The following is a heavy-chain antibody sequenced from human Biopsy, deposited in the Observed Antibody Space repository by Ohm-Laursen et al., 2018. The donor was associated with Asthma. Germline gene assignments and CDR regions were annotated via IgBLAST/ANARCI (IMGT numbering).Heavy chain of an antibody. CDR1: GYSFELNG. CDR2: ISDYLENP. J-gene: IGHJ4*02. Sequence: ASVKVSCKASGYSFELNGMSWVQQRPGQGLEWMGWISDYLENPNYAQKFQGRVNMTYDRSTNTAYMELKSLRTDDTAVYFCARTYCTLNTCYASFDHWGQGTLVAVSS. V-gene: IGHV1-18*04. CDR3: ARTYCTLNTCYASFDH. D-gene: IGHD2-2*01.